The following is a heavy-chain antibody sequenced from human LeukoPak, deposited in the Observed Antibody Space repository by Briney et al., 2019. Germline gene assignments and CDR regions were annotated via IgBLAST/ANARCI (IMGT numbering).Heavy chain of an antibody. V-gene: IGHV3-23*01. CDR3: AKQGYRANWYFDL. CDR2: ISGSGGST. D-gene: IGHD3-16*02. CDR1: GFTFSSYG. J-gene: IGHJ2*01. Sequence: GGSLRLSCAASGFTFSSYGMSWVRQAPGKGLEWVSAISGSGGSTYCADSVKGRFTISRDNSKNTLYLQMNSLRAEDTAVYYCAKQGYRANWYFDLWGRGTLVTVSS.